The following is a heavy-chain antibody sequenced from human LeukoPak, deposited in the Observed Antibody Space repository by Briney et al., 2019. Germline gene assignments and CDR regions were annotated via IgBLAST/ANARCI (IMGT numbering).Heavy chain of an antibody. Sequence: ASVKVSCKASGYTFTSYGISWVRQAPGQGLEWMGWISAYNGNTNYAQKLQDRVAMTTDTSTSTAYMELRSLRSDDTAVYYCARDFITIFGVDSFDYWGQGTLVTVS. CDR1: GYTFTSYG. V-gene: IGHV1-18*01. D-gene: IGHD3-3*01. CDR3: ARDFITIFGVDSFDY. J-gene: IGHJ4*02. CDR2: ISAYNGNT.